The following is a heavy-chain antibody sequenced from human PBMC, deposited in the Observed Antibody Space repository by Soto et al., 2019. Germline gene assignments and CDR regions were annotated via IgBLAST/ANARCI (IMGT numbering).Heavy chain of an antibody. V-gene: IGHV3-48*02. Sequence: EVQLVESGGGLVQPGGSLRLSCAASGFTFSSYSMNWVRQAPGKGLEWVSYISSSSSTIYYADSVKGRFTISRDNAKNSLYLQMNSLRDEDTAVYYCARNDFWSGYNWFDPWGQGTLVTVSS. CDR3: ARNDFWSGYNWFDP. J-gene: IGHJ5*02. D-gene: IGHD3-3*01. CDR2: ISSSSSTI. CDR1: GFTFSSYS.